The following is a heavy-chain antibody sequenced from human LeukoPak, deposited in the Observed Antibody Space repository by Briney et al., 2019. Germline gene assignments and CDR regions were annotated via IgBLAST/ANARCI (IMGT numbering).Heavy chain of an antibody. J-gene: IGHJ2*01. CDR2: IYTSGST. V-gene: IGHV4-4*07. D-gene: IGHD3-22*01. CDR1: GGSISSYY. CDR3: ASIRPDSSGYSSRYWYFDL. Sequence: SETLSLTCTVSGGSISSYYWSWIRQPAGKGLEWIGRIYTSGSTNYNPSLKSRVTMSVDTSKNQFSLKLSSVTAADTAVYYCASIRPDSSGYSSRYWYFDLWGRGTLVTVSS.